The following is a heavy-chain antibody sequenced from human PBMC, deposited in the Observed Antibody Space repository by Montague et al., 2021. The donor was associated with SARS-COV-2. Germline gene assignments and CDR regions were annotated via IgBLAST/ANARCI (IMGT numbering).Heavy chain of an antibody. J-gene: IGHJ6*02. CDR2: ISYDGSNK. CDR1: GFTFSSYG. D-gene: IGHD3-9*01. Sequence: SLRLSCAASGFTFSSYGMHWVRQAPGKGLEWVAVISYDGSNKYYADSVKGRFTISRDNSKNTLYLQMNSLRAEDTVVYYCARDPKYYDILTGYLIARSYYYYYGMDVWGQGTTVTVSS. V-gene: IGHV3-33*05. CDR3: ARDPKYYDILTGYLIARSYYYYYGMDV.